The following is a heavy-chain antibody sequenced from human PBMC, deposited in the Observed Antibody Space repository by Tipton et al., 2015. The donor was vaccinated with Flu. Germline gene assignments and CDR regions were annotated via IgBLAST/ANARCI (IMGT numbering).Heavy chain of an antibody. CDR3: VRAIAAAGSR. D-gene: IGHD6-13*01. Sequence: GSLRLSCAAPGFTLSSYWMSWVRQAPGKGLEWVANIKQDGSEKYYVDSVKGRFTISRDNAKNSLYLQMNSLRVEDTAVYYCVRAIAAAGSRWGQGTLVTVSS. V-gene: IGHV3-7*01. CDR2: IKQDGSEK. J-gene: IGHJ4*02. CDR1: GFTLSSYW.